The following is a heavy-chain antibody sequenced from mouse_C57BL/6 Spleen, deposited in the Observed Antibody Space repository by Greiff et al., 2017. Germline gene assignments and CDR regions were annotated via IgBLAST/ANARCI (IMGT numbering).Heavy chain of an antibody. V-gene: IGHV1-59*01. CDR3: ARGGKYYFDY. D-gene: IGHD1-3*01. CDR1: GYTFTSYW. Sequence: QVQLQPPGAELVRPGTSVKLSCKASGYTFTSYWMHWVKQRPGQGLEWIGVIDPSDSYTNYNQKFKGKATLTVDTSSSTAYMQLSSLTSEDSAVYYCARGGKYYFDYWGQGTTLTVSS. J-gene: IGHJ2*01. CDR2: IDPSDSYT.